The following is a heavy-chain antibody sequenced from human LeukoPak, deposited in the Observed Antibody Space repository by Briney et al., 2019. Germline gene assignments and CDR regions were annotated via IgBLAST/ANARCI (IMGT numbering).Heavy chain of an antibody. J-gene: IGHJ4*02. CDR3: ARSNRPWLLYSRSSWAYYFDY. Sequence: GASVSVSFTASVYTFTIYAMHWVRHAPGQRLEWMGWINAGNGNTKYSQKFQGRVTITRDTSASTAYMELSSPRSEDTAMYYCARSNRPWLLYSRSSWAYYFDYWGQGTLVTVSS. V-gene: IGHV1-3*01. CDR2: INAGNGNT. CDR1: VYTFTIYA. D-gene: IGHD6-6*01.